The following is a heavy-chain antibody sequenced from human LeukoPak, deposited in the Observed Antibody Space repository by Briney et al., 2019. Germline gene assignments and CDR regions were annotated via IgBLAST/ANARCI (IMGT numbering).Heavy chain of an antibody. V-gene: IGHV1-69*13. J-gene: IGHJ4*02. D-gene: IGHD1-14*01. Sequence: SVKVSCKASGGTFSSYAISWVRQAPGQGLEWMGGIIPIFGKANYAQKFQGRVTITADESTSTAYMELSSLRSEDTAVYYCAREYPNLHGVDYWGQGTLVTVSS. CDR3: AREYPNLHGVDY. CDR1: GGTFSSYA. CDR2: IIPIFGKA.